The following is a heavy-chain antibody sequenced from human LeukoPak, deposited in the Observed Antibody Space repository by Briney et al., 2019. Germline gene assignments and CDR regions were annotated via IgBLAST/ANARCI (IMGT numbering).Heavy chain of an antibody. Sequence: PGGSLRLSCAASGFTFSSYGMHWVRQAPGKGLEWVAFIRYDGSNKYYADSVKGRFTISRDNSKNTLYLQMNSLRAEDTAVYYCAKAPTIFDAFDIWGQGTMVTVSS. CDR3: AKAPTIFDAFDI. CDR2: IRYDGSNK. J-gene: IGHJ3*02. V-gene: IGHV3-30*02. CDR1: GFTFSSYG. D-gene: IGHD3-3*01.